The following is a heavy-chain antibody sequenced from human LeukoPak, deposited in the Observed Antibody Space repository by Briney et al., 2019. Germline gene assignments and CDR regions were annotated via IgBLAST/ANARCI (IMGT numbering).Heavy chain of an antibody. D-gene: IGHD4-17*01. J-gene: IGHJ5*02. Sequence: YWIGWVRQMPGKGLEWIGYIYYSGSTYYNPSLKSRVTISVDTSKNQFSLKLSSVTAADTAVYYCARELGTYGDWGWFDPWGQGTLVTVSS. CDR3: ARELGTYGDWGWFDP. V-gene: IGHV4-30-4*08. CDR2: IYYSGST. CDR1: Y.